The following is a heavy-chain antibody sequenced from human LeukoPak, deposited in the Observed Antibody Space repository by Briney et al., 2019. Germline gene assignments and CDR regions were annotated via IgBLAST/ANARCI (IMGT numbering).Heavy chain of an antibody. J-gene: IGHJ6*02. D-gene: IGHD3-3*01. Sequence: ASVKVSCKASGYTFTTYDIHWVRQATGQGLGWMGWMNPNSGNTGYAQEFQGRVSMTRDTSISTAYMELSSLTSEDTAVYYCARKIGAFGVWGQGTTVTVSS. CDR2: MNPNSGNT. CDR1: GYTFTTYD. V-gene: IGHV1-8*02. CDR3: ARKIGAFGV.